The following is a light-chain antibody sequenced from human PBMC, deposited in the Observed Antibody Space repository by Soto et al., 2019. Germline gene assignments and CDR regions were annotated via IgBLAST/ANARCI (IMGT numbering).Light chain of an antibody. V-gene: IGLV4-69*01. CDR2: VNNDGSH. CDR1: SGHSGYA. Sequence: QAVVTQSPSASASLGASVKLSCTLNSGHSGYAIAWHQQQPEKGPRFLMKVNNDGSHNKGDGIPDRFSGSSSGPERYLTISSLQSEDKADYYCQTWGTGSWVFGGGTQLTVL. J-gene: IGLJ3*02. CDR3: QTWGTGSWV.